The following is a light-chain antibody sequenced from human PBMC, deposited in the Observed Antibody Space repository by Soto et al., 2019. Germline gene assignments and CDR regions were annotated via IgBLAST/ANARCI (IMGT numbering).Light chain of an antibody. V-gene: IGKV3-20*01. CDR2: VAS. Sequence: IVLTQSPGTLSLSPGERATLSCRASDRVRISYLAWYQQKPGQAPRILIYVASTRATGIPDRFSGSGSGTDFTLTISRLEPEDSAVYYCEHWGNEPRVTFGGGTKVEIK. J-gene: IGKJ4*01. CDR1: DRVRISY. CDR3: EHWGNEPRVT.